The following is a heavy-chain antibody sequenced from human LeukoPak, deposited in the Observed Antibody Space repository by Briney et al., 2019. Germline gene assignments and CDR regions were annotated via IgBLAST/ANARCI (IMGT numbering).Heavy chain of an antibody. V-gene: IGHV1-18*01. CDR3: ARELGIVVVPAAIWFDP. J-gene: IGHJ5*02. D-gene: IGHD2-2*03. Sequence: ASVKVSCKASGYTFTSYGISWVRQAPGQGLEWMGWISAYNGSTNYAQKLQGRVTMTTDTSTSTAYMELRSLRSDDTAVYYCARELGIVVVPAAIWFDPWGQGTLVTVSS. CDR1: GYTFTSYG. CDR2: ISAYNGST.